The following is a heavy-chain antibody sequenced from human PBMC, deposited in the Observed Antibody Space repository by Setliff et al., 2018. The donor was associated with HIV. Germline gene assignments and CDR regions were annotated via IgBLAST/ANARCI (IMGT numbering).Heavy chain of an antibody. Sequence: SETLSLTCTISGGSFGVYRWSWIRQSAGRGLEWIGRIDSSGTTDYKPSLKGRVSISVDTSRNQFSLRVTSVTAADTAAYFCARDRHSSGLGSYGPWGPGILVTVSS. CDR2: IDSSGTT. J-gene: IGHJ5*02. V-gene: IGHV4-4*07. CDR3: ARDRHSSGLGSYGP. CDR1: GGSFGVYR. D-gene: IGHD3-10*01.